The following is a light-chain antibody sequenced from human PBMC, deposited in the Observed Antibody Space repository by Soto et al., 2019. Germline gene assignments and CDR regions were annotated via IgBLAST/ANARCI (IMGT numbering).Light chain of an antibody. Sequence: IGLTQSPGTLSLSHGERATLSCRASQSVSSSYLAWYQQKPGQAPRLLIYGASSRATGIPDRFSGSGSGTDFTLTISRLEPEDFAVYYCQQYGSSPPTCTFGQGTKVDIK. J-gene: IGKJ1*01. CDR2: GAS. CDR1: QSVSSSY. V-gene: IGKV3-20*01. CDR3: QQYGSSPPTCT.